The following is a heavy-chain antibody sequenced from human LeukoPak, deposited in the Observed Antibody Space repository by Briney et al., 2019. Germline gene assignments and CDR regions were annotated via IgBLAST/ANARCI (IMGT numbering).Heavy chain of an antibody. Sequence: SETLSLTCTVSGGSITNTSYYWGWIRQPPGKGLEWIGTIYYSGATYYNPSLRSRVTISVDTSKNQFSLKLSSVTAADTAVFYCARHASVMGQYFDLWGRGTLATVSS. CDR3: ARHASVMGQYFDL. J-gene: IGHJ2*01. D-gene: IGHD1-26*01. CDR1: GGSITNTSYY. CDR2: IYYSGAT. V-gene: IGHV4-39*01.